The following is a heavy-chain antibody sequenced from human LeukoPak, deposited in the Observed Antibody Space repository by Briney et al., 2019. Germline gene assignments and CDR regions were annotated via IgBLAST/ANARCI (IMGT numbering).Heavy chain of an antibody. CDR2: ISFYNGDT. CDR1: GYTFTHHG. V-gene: IGHV1-18*01. D-gene: IGHD6-19*01. CDR3: ARDPTNTSGRYAHFDS. J-gene: IGHJ4*02. Sequence: ASVKVSCKASGYTFTHHGITWVRQAPGQGLEWMGWISFYNGDTHYAQNLQGRVTMTTDPATSTAYMELRSLTSDETAVYYCARDPTNTSGRYAHFDSWGQGTLVTVSS.